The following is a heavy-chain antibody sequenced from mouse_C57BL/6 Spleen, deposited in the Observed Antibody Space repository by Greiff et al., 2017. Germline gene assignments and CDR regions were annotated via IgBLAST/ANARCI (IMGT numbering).Heavy chain of an antibody. CDR1: GFTFSDYY. D-gene: IGHD2-3*01. CDR2: INYDGSST. J-gene: IGHJ4*01. Sequence: EVQVVESEGGLVQPGSSMKLSCTASGFTFSDYYMAWVRQVPEKGLEWVANINYDGSSTYYLDSLKSRFIISRDNAKNILYLQMSSLKSEDTATYYCARVVTTYYYAMDYWGQGTSVTVSS. CDR3: ARVVTTYYYAMDY. V-gene: IGHV5-16*01.